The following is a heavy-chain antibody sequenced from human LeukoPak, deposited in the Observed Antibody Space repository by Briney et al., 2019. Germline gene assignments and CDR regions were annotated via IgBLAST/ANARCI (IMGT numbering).Heavy chain of an antibody. CDR2: IYPGDSDT. J-gene: IGHJ3*02. D-gene: IGHD1-26*01. CDR3: ARQVLRGSYSLGGAFDI. V-gene: IGHV5-51*01. Sequence: GESLKISCKGSGYTFTNYWIGWVRQMPGKGLEWMGIIYPGDSDTRYSPSFQGQVTISADKSISTAYLQWSSLKASDTAMYYCARQVLRGSYSLGGAFDIWGQGTMVTVSS. CDR1: GYTFTNYW.